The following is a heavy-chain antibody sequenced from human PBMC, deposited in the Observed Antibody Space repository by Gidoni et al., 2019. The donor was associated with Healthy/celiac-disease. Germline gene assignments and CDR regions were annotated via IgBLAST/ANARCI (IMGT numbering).Heavy chain of an antibody. CDR3: ARQALDLGNVDS. CDR2: IYYSGIT. Sequence: QLQLQESGPGLVKLSETLSLTCTVAGGSISSSSYYWGWIRQHPGKGLEWIGSIYYSGITYYNPSLKSRVTISGDTSKNQFSLKLSSVTAADTAVYYCARQALDLGNVDSWGQGTLVTVSS. J-gene: IGHJ5*01. D-gene: IGHD7-27*01. V-gene: IGHV4-39*01. CDR1: GGSISSSSYY.